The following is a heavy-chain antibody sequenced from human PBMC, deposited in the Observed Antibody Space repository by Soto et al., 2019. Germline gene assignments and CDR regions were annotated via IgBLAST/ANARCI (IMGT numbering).Heavy chain of an antibody. D-gene: IGHD3-10*01. J-gene: IGHJ4*02. CDR2: IYYSGST. CDR1: GGSISSSSYY. V-gene: IGHV4-39*01. Sequence: SETLSLTCTVSGGSISSSSYYWGWIRQPPGKGLEWIGSIYYSGSTYYNPSLKSRVTISVDTSKNQFSLKLSSVTAADTAVYYCARRVSYGEDYWGQGTLVTVPQ. CDR3: ARRVSYGEDY.